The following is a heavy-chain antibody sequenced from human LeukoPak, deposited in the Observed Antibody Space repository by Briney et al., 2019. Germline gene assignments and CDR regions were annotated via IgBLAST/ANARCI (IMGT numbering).Heavy chain of an antibody. J-gene: IGHJ5*02. V-gene: IGHV4-34*01. CDR1: GGSFTGYY. CDR2: INHSGST. Sequence: SQTLSLTCAVYGGSFTGYYCSWIRQPPRKELEGSGEINHSGSTNYNPSLKSPVTISVYTSENQFPLKLRSVTAADTAVYSCARGARTPSGYGSRTAGRANWFDPWGQGTLVTVSS. D-gene: IGHD5-12*01. CDR3: ARGARTPSGYGSRTAGRANWFDP.